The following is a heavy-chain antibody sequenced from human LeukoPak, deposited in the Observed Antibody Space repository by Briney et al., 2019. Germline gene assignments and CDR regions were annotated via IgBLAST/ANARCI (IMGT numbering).Heavy chain of an antibody. CDR2: TYYRSTWCN. Sequence: SQTLSLTCAISGDSVSSNSVTWNWIRQSPSRGLEWLGRTYYRSTWCNDYAVSVRGRITINPDTSKNQFSPHLNSVTPEDTAVYYCARRLTQYDCFDPWGQGILVTVSS. D-gene: IGHD2-2*01. CDR1: GDSVSSNSVT. CDR3: ARRLTQYDCFDP. V-gene: IGHV6-1*01. J-gene: IGHJ5*02.